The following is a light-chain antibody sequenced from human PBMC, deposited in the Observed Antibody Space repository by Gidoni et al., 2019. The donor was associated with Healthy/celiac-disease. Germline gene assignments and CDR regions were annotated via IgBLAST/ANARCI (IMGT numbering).Light chain of an antibody. Sequence: EIVMMHSPATLSVSPGERATLPCRASHSVSSNLAWYQQKPGQAPRLLIYGASTRATGIPARFSGSGSGTEFTLTISSLQSEDFAVYYCQQYNTWPRTFGQGTKVEIK. CDR3: QQYNTWPRT. J-gene: IGKJ1*01. CDR2: GAS. V-gene: IGKV3-15*01. CDR1: HSVSSN.